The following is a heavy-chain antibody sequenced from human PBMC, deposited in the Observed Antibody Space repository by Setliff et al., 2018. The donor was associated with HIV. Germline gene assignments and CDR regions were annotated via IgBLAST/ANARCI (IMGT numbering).Heavy chain of an antibody. CDR3: ARDLESGIDY. J-gene: IGHJ4*02. V-gene: IGHV3-33*01. CDR1: GFTFSSYC. Sequence: PGGSLRLSCAASGFTFSSYCMHWVRQAPGKGLEWVAVIWCDGSNKYYVDSVKGRFTISRDNAKNSLYLQMNSLRAEDTAVYYCARDLESGIDYWGQGTLVTVSS. CDR2: IWCDGSNK. D-gene: IGHD3-3*01.